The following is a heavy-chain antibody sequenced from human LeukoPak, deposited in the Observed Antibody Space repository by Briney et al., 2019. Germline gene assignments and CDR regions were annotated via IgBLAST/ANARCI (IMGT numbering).Heavy chain of an antibody. CDR3: ARAANWNYGTYYYYYMDV. Sequence: PSETLSLTCTVSGGSISSSSYYWGWIRQPPGKGLEWIGYIYYSGSTNYNPSLKSRVTISVDTSKNQFSLKLSSVTAADTAVYYCARAANWNYGTYYYYYMDVWGKGTTVTVSS. D-gene: IGHD1-7*01. V-gene: IGHV4-61*05. J-gene: IGHJ6*03. CDR2: IYYSGST. CDR1: GGSISSSSYY.